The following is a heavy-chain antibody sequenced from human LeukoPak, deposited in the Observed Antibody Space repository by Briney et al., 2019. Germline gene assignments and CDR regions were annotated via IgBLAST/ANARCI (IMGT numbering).Heavy chain of an antibody. CDR1: GFTFDDYG. CDR2: INWNGGST. V-gene: IGHV3-20*04. CDR3: AKGYSSGEVYCYYYMDV. D-gene: IGHD6-19*01. J-gene: IGHJ6*03. Sequence: GGSLRLSCAASGFTFDDYGMSWVRQAPGKGLEWVSGINWNGGSTGYADSVKGRFTISRDNSKNTLYLQMNSLRGEDTAVYYCAKGYSSGEVYCYYYMDVWGKGTTVTISS.